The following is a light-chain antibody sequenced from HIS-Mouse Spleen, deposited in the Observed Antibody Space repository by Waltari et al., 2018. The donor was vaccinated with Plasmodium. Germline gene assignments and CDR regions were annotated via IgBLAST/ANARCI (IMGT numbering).Light chain of an antibody. Sequence: EIVMTQSPATLSVSQGERATLSCRASQSVSSNLAWYHQKPCQAPRLLIYGASTRATGIPARFSGSGSGTEFTLTISSMQSEDFAVYYCQQYNNWPRGTFGQGTKVEIK. V-gene: IGKV3-15*01. J-gene: IGKJ1*01. CDR1: QSVSSN. CDR2: GAS. CDR3: QQYNNWPRGT.